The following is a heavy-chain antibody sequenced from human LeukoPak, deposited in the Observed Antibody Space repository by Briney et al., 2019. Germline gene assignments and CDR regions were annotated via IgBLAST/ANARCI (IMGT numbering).Heavy chain of an antibody. CDR2: ISGSGGST. CDR1: GFTFSSYA. D-gene: IGHD5-18*01. Sequence: QPGASLRLSCAASGFTFSSYAMSWVSQAPGKGLEWVSAISGSGGSTYYADSVKGRFTISRDNSKNTLYLQMNSLRAEDTAVYYCAKDPGYSYGRGFDYWGQGTLVTVSS. J-gene: IGHJ4*02. V-gene: IGHV3-23*01. CDR3: AKDPGYSYGRGFDY.